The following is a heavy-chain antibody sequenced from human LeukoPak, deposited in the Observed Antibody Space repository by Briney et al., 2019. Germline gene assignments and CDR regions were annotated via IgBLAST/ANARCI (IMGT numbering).Heavy chain of an antibody. D-gene: IGHD2-2*01. CDR2: IYYSGST. Sequence: PSETLSLTCTVSGGSISSGDYYWRWIRQPPGKGLEWIGYIYYSGSTYYNPSLKSRVTISVDTSKNQFSLKLSSVTAADTAVYYCARLGVVPAAMKLYYYYGMDVWGQGTTVTVSS. CDR1: GGSISSGDYY. V-gene: IGHV4-30-4*01. J-gene: IGHJ6*02. CDR3: ARLGVVPAAMKLYYYYGMDV.